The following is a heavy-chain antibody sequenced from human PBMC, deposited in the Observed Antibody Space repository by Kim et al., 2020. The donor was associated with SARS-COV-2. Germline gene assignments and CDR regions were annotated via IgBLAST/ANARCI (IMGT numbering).Heavy chain of an antibody. CDR3: ARGITVFGVAGAFFDF. V-gene: IGHV4-31*02. D-gene: IGHD3-3*01. J-gene: IGHJ4*02. Sequence: PSLKARAGISVDTSKNQFSLKLTSVTAADTAVYYCARGITVFGVAGAFFDFWGQGTLLTVSS.